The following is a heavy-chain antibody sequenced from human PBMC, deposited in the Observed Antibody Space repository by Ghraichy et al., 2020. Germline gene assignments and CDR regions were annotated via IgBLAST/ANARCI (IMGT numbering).Heavy chain of an antibody. J-gene: IGHJ4*02. CDR3: ARVRVLYSSGWYEGPFDY. D-gene: IGHD6-19*01. Sequence: ASVKVSCKASGYTFTSYYMHWVRQAPGQGLEWMGIINPSGGSTSYAQKFQGRVTMTRDTSTSTVYMELSSLRSEDTAVYYCARVRVLYSSGWYEGPFDYWGQGTLVTVSS. CDR2: INPSGGST. CDR1: GYTFTSYY. V-gene: IGHV1-46*01.